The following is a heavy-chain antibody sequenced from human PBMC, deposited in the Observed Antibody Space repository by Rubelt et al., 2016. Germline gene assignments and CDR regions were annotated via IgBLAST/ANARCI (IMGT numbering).Heavy chain of an antibody. D-gene: IGHD5-18*01. CDR1: GGSFDGYH. CDR2: SNDSGST. V-gene: IGHV4-34*01. J-gene: IGHJ4*02. Sequence: QVQLQQWGAGLLKPSETLSLTCIVYGGSFDGYHWTWIRQPPGKGLEWIGDSNDSGSTNYNPSLKSRVTISVNTFKNQFSLKLSSVTAADTAVYYCARGYNYGPQYDFWGQGTLVTVSS. CDR3: ARGYNYGPQYDF.